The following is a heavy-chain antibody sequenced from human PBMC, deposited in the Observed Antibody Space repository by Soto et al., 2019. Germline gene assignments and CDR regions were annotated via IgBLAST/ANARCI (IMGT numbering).Heavy chain of an antibody. CDR3: VKDTYLLVGATHFDF. Sequence: EVQLVESGGGLVQPGRSLSLSCAASGFNFDDYAMHWVRQPPGKGLERVAGISWNGESVSYADSVKGRFTISRDNAKNSLSLHMASLRAEDTAFYYCVKDTYLLVGATHFDFWGQGALVTVSS. CDR2: ISWNGESV. J-gene: IGHJ4*02. D-gene: IGHD1-26*01. CDR1: GFNFDDYA. V-gene: IGHV3-9*01.